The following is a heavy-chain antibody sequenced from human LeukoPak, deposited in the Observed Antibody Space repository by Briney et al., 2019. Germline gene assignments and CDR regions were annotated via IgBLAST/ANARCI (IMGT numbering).Heavy chain of an antibody. CDR3: ARSRVVVVWFDP. D-gene: IGHD2-15*01. Sequence: PGGSLRLSCAASGFTFSSYAMHWVRQAPGKGLEWVAVISYDGSNKYYADSVKGRFTISRDNAKNSLYLQMNSLRAEDTAVYYCARSRVVVVWFDPWGQGTLVTVSS. V-gene: IGHV3-30*04. CDR1: GFTFSSYA. J-gene: IGHJ5*02. CDR2: ISYDGSNK.